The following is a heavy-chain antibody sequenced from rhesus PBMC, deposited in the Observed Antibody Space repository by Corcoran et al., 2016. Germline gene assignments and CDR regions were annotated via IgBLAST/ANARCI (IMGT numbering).Heavy chain of an antibody. J-gene: IGHJ4*01. CDR2: IYSSSGNT. Sequence: QVQLQESGPGLLKPSETLSLTCAVSGGSISGGYGWGWIRQPPGKGLEWVGCIYSSSGNTPYHPSLKSRATISTDTSKNQFSLKLSSVTAADTAVYYCARGQTGTSTFYYFDYWGQGVLVTVSS. CDR3: ARGQTGTSTFYYFDY. CDR1: GGSISGGYG. V-gene: IGHV4S7*01. D-gene: IGHD1-26*01.